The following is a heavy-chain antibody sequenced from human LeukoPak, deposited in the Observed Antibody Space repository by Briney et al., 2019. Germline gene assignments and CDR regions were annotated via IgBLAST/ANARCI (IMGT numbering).Heavy chain of an antibody. D-gene: IGHD3-22*01. CDR1: GGSFSGYY. Sequence: SETLSLTCAVYGGSFSGYYWSWIRQPPGKGLEWIGEINHSGSTNYNPPLKSRVTISVDTSKNQFSLKLSSVTAADTAVYYCARASPKYYYDSSGYYYYFDYWGQGTLVTVSS. V-gene: IGHV4-34*01. CDR3: ARASPKYYYDSSGYYYYFDY. CDR2: INHSGST. J-gene: IGHJ4*02.